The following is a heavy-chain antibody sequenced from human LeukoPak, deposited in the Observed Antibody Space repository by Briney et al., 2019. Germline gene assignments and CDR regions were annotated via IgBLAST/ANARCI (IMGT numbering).Heavy chain of an antibody. CDR2: IYTSGNT. V-gene: IGHV4-4*07. CDR1: GGSFSNNY. J-gene: IGHJ5*02. Sequence: SETLPLTCTVSGGSFSNNYWSWIRQPAGKGLEWIGRIYTSGNTNYNPSLKSRVTMSVDTSKNQFSLKLTSVTAADTAVYYCARDKEDYSGSGSYYSLSWGQGTLVTVSS. D-gene: IGHD3-10*01. CDR3: ARDKEDYSGSGSYYSLS.